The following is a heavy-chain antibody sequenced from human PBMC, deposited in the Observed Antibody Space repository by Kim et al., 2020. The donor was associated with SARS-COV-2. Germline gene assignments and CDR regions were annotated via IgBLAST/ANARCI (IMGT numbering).Heavy chain of an antibody. J-gene: IGHJ5*02. D-gene: IGHD3-3*01. V-gene: IGHV3-48*03. Sequence: SVKGRFTISRDNAKNALYLQMNSLRAEDTAVYYCARITIFGVVSPNWPDPWGQGTLVTVSS. CDR3: ARITIFGVVSPNWPDP.